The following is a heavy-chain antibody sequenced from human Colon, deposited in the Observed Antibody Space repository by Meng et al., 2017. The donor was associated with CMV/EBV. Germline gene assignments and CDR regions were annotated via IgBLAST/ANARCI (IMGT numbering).Heavy chain of an antibody. D-gene: IGHD1/OR15-1a*01. CDR2: VSAGGTA. J-gene: IGHJ4*02. V-gene: IGHV3-15*01. CDR1: VFTFVHAW. CDR3: VTDYPERTAQIDN. Sequence: VLRVESGGGLVKPGGSLSLSCAASVFTFVHAWMSWVRQAPGTGLEWVARVSAGGTADYAAPVKGRFTVGRDDSTNTVYLQMNNLLSNDTAVYYCVTDYPERTAQIDNWGQGTLVTVSS.